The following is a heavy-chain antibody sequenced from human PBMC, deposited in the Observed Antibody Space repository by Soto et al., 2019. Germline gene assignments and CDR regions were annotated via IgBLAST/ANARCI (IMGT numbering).Heavy chain of an antibody. J-gene: IGHJ4*02. CDR3: VRHNYFDY. Sequence: PSETLSLTCAVYGGSFSGYYWSWIRQPPGKGLEWIGEINHSGSTTYNPSLKSRVTISIDTSKNQFSLKLSSVTAADTALYYCVRHNYFDYWGQGTLVTVSS. V-gene: IGHV4-34*01. CDR1: GGSFSGYY. CDR2: INHSGST.